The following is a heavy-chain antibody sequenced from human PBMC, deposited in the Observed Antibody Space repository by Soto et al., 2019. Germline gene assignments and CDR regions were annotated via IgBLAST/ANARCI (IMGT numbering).Heavy chain of an antibody. CDR3: ARHAYSSSWSGGMDV. V-gene: IGHV5-51*01. Sequence: GDSLKISFKGSGYSFTSYWIGWVRQMPGKGLEWMGIIYPGDSDTRYSPSFQGQVTISADKSISTAYLQWSSLKASDTAMYYCARHAYSSSWSGGMDVWGQGTTVTVSS. J-gene: IGHJ6*02. CDR2: IYPGDSDT. CDR1: GYSFTSYW. D-gene: IGHD6-13*01.